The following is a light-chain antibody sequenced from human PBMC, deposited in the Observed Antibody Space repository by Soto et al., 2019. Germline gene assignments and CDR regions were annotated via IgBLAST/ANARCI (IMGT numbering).Light chain of an antibody. V-gene: IGLV2-14*03. Sequence: QSALTQPASVSGSPGQSITISCTGTRSDVGGYNYVSWYQKHPGKAPKLMIYDVTNRPSGVSNRFSGSKSGNTASLTISGLQAEDEADYYCSSYTTSSTPYVFGTGTKVTVL. J-gene: IGLJ1*01. CDR1: RSDVGGYNY. CDR2: DVT. CDR3: SSYTTSSTPYV.